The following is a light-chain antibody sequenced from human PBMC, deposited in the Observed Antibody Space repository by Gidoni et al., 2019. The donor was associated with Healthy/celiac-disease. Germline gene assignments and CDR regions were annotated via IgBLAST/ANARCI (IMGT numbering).Light chain of an antibody. V-gene: IGKV1-9*01. CDR3: QQLNSYLT. J-gene: IGKJ3*01. CDR2: AAS. Sequence: IQLTQSPSSLSASVGDRVTITCRASQGISSCLAWYQQKPGKAPKLLIYAASTLQSGVPSRFSGSGSGTDFTLTISSLQPEDFATYYCQQLNSYLTFGPGTKVDIK. CDR1: QGISSC.